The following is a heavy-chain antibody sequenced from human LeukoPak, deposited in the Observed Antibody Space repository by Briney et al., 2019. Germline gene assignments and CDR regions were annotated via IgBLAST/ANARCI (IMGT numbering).Heavy chain of an antibody. V-gene: IGHV3-66*02. D-gene: IGHD2-2*01. J-gene: IGHJ3*02. CDR3: VKGATYCSSTSCPDAFDI. CDR2: IYSGGST. CDR1: GFTVSSNY. Sequence: GGSLRLSCAASGFTVSSNYMSWVRQAPGKGLEWVSVIYSGGSTYYADSVKGRFTISRDNSKNTLYLQMNSLRAEDTAVYYCVKGATYCSSTSCPDAFDIWGQGTMVTVSS.